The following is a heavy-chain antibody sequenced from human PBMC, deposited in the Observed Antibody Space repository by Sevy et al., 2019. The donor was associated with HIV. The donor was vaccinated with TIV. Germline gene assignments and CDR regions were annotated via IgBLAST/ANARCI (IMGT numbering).Heavy chain of an antibody. J-gene: IGHJ3*02. Sequence: GGSLRLSCAASGFTFSSYSMNWVRQAPGKGLEWVSSISSSSSYIYYADSVKRRFTISRDNAKNSLYLQMNSLRAEDTAVYYCARVGGYSSSSDAFDIWGQGTMVTVSS. V-gene: IGHV3-21*01. CDR2: ISSSSSYI. CDR1: GFTFSSYS. CDR3: ARVGGYSSSSDAFDI. D-gene: IGHD6-6*01.